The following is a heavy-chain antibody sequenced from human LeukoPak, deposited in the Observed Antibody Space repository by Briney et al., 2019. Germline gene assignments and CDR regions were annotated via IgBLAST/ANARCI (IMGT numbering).Heavy chain of an antibody. CDR1: GFTFSSYS. V-gene: IGHV4-34*01. CDR3: ARLPHSSGYYYVGFDY. J-gene: IGHJ4*02. Sequence: PGGSLRLSCVASGFTFSSYSMNWVRQAPGKGLEWIGEINHSGSTNYNPSLKSRVTISVDTSKNQFSLKLSSVTAADTAVYYCARLPHSSGYYYVGFDYWGQGTLVTVSS. CDR2: INHSGST. D-gene: IGHD3-22*01.